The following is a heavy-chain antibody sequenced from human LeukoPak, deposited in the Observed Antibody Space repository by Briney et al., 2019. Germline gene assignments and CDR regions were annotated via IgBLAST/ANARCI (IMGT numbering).Heavy chain of an antibody. Sequence: GGSLRLSCAASGFTFSNAWMTWVRQAPGKGLEWVSTINGNGRSVYYADSVKGRFTISRDNSKNTLYLQMNNLRAEDTAVYYCAKRATTVPTWAFDYWGQGTLVTVSS. CDR3: AKRATTVPTWAFDY. J-gene: IGHJ4*02. CDR2: INGNGRSV. V-gene: IGHV3-23*01. CDR1: GFTFSNAW. D-gene: IGHD4-17*01.